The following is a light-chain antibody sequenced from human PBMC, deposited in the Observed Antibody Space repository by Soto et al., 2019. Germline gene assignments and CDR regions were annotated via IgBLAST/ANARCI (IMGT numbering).Light chain of an antibody. CDR2: KAS. V-gene: IGKV1-5*03. CDR1: ESIDNW. CDR3: QQYHSYWT. Sequence: DIQMTQSPSTLSASVGDTVTITCRASESIDNWLAWYQQKPGKAPKLLIYKASTLKSGVPSRFSGSGSGTEFTLTISSLQTDDFSTYYCQQYHSYWTFGQGTKVDIK. J-gene: IGKJ1*01.